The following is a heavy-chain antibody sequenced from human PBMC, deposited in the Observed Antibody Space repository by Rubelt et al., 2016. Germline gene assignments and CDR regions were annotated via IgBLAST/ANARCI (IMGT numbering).Heavy chain of an antibody. Sequence: GGSLRLSCSASGFIFSTYWVTWVRQAPGKGLEWVANIRQDGNEKYYVDSVKGRFTISRDNSKNTLYLQMNSLRAEDTAVYYCARATDSSGYGPFDYWGQGTLVAVSS. D-gene: IGHD3-22*01. J-gene: IGHJ4*02. CDR1: GFIFSTYW. V-gene: IGHV3-7*03. CDR3: ARATDSSGYGPFDY. CDR2: IRQDGNEK.